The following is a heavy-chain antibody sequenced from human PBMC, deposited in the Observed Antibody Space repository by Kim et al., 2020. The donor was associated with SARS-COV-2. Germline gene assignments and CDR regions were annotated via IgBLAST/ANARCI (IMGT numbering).Heavy chain of an antibody. CDR2: ISFEGSKI. CDR1: GFTFESYA. J-gene: IGHJ4*02. CDR3: AKDSGDYGDYGGFFDY. Sequence: GRSLRLSCVTSGFTFESYAFHWVRQAPGKGLEWVAVISFEGSKIYYADSVKGRFTISRDNSRNTLYLQMNGLKPEDAAVYYCAKDSGDYGDYGGFFDYWGQGTLVTVSS. V-gene: IGHV3-30*04. D-gene: IGHD4-17*01.